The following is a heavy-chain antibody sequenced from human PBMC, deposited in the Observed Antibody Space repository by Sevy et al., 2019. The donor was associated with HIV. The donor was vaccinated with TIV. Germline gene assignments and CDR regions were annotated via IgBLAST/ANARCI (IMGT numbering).Heavy chain of an antibody. CDR3: AKESYYDSRDPFDY. D-gene: IGHD3-22*01. J-gene: IGHJ4*02. V-gene: IGHV3-23*01. CDR1: GFTFSSYA. Sequence: GGSLRLSCAASGFTFSSYAMSWVRQAPGKGLEWVSAISGSGGSTYYADTVKGRFTISRHNSKNTLYLQMNSPRAEDTAVYYCAKESYYDSRDPFDYWGQGTLVTVSS. CDR2: ISGSGGST.